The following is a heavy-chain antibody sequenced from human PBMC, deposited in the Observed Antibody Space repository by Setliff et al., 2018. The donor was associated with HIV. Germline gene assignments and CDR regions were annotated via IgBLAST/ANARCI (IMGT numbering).Heavy chain of an antibody. D-gene: IGHD3-16*01. J-gene: IGHJ3*02. Sequence: SVKVSCKASGGTFRSHEISWVRQAPGQGLEWMGGIVPILNTGNYAPKFQGRVTITADESTTTAYMELRSLRSDDTAVYYCARDRSIIMTFGGGNDAFDIWGQGTMVTVSS. CDR2: IVPILNTG. CDR1: GGTFRSHE. CDR3: ARDRSIIMTFGGGNDAFDI. V-gene: IGHV1-69*13.